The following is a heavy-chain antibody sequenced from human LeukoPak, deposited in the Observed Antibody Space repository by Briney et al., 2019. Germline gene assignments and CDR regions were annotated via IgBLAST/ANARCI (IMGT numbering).Heavy chain of an antibody. Sequence: GGSLRLSCAASGFTFSSYGMHWVRQAPGKGLEWVAVIWYDGSNKYYADSVKGRFTISRDNSKNTLYLQMNSLRAEDTAVYYCASGETDDYGDHEYFQHWGQGTLVTVSS. CDR1: GFTFSSYG. J-gene: IGHJ1*01. D-gene: IGHD4-17*01. CDR2: IWYDGSNK. V-gene: IGHV3-33*01. CDR3: ASGETDDYGDHEYFQH.